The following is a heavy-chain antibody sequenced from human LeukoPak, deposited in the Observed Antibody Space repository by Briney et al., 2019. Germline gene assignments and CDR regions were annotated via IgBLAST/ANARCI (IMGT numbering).Heavy chain of an antibody. CDR3: AKAPEPFGDY. Sequence: GGSLRLSCAASGFTFSTFGMHWVRQAPGKGLEWVAVISYDGSDKYYTDSVKGRFTISRDNSKNTLYLQMNSLRAEDTAVYYCAKAPEPFGDYWGQGTLVTVSS. CDR2: ISYDGSDK. D-gene: IGHD3-10*01. CDR1: GFTFSTFG. J-gene: IGHJ4*02. V-gene: IGHV3-30*18.